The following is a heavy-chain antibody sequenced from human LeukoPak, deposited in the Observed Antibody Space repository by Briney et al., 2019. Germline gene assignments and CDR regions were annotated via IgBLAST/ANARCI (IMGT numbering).Heavy chain of an antibody. CDR2: IKQDGSVQ. CDR3: AKALVETVGAYYFDY. Sequence: GGSPRLSCAASGFTFSSFWMSWVRQAPGKGLEWVANIKQDGSVQYYVDSVKGRFTISRDNAKNSLYLQMNSLRAEDMALYYCAKALVETVGAYYFDYWGQGTLVTVSS. V-gene: IGHV3-7*03. CDR1: GFTFSSFW. J-gene: IGHJ4*02. D-gene: IGHD2-21*02.